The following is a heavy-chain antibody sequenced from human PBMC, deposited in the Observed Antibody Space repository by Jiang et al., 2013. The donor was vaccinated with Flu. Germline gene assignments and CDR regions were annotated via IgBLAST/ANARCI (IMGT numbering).Heavy chain of an antibody. CDR2: IYYTGST. V-gene: IGHV4-31*02. CDR3: AREAAGFGQLPDY. Sequence: GSISSGGYYWSWIRQHPGKGLEWIGYIYYTGSTYYNPSLKSRVTISVDTSRNQFSLKLSSVTTADTAVYFCAREAAGFGQLPDYWGQGTLVTVSS. CDR1: GSISSGGYY. J-gene: IGHJ4*02. D-gene: IGHD3-10*01.